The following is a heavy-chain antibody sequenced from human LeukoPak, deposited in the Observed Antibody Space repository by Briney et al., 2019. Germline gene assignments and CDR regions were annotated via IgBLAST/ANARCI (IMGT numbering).Heavy chain of an antibody. Sequence: ASVTVSFTASGYTFTSYDINWVRQAAGQGLEWMGWMNPNSGNTGYAQKFQGRVTMTRNTSISTAYMELSSLRSEDTAVYYCARPPPDCSGGSCYSGYYYMDVWGKGTTVTVSS. J-gene: IGHJ6*03. CDR3: ARPPPDCSGGSCYSGYYYMDV. V-gene: IGHV1-8*01. CDR2: MNPNSGNT. D-gene: IGHD2-15*01. CDR1: GYTFTSYD.